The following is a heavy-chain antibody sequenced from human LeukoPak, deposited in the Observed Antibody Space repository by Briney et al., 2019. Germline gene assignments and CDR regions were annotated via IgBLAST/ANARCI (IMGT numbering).Heavy chain of an antibody. V-gene: IGHV3-48*01. CDR1: GFTFSSYS. CDR2: ISSSSSTI. J-gene: IGHJ4*02. CDR3: AKIAYGDYHKLSYSYFDY. D-gene: IGHD4-17*01. Sequence: PGGSLRLSCAASGFTFSSYSMNWVRQAPGKGLEWVSYISSSSSTIYYADSVKGRFTISRDNSKNTLYLQMNSLRAEDTAVYYCAKIAYGDYHKLSYSYFDYWGQGTLVTVSS.